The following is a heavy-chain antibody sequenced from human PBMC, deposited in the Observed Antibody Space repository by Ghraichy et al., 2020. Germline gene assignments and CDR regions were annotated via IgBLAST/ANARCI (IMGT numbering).Heavy chain of an antibody. CDR3: ARDYGTVTTYWFDP. V-gene: IGHV1-2*02. Sequence: ASVKVSCKASGYTFTGYYMHWVRQAPGQGLEWMGWINPNSGGTNYAQKFQGRVTMTRDTSISTAYMELSRLRSDDTAVYYCARDYGTVTTYWFDPWGQGTLVTVSS. J-gene: IGHJ5*02. CDR1: GYTFTGYY. D-gene: IGHD4-17*01. CDR2: INPNSGGT.